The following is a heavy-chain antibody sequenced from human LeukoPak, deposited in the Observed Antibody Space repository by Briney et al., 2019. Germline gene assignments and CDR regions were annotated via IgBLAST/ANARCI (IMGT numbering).Heavy chain of an antibody. D-gene: IGHD1-26*01. CDR1: GYTFTSYG. CDR3: ARGSIVGATFDYFDY. CDR2: ISAYSLNT. J-gene: IGHJ4*02. V-gene: IGHV1-18*01. Sequence: ASVKVSCKASGYTFTSYGISWVRQAPGQGLEWMGWISAYSLNTNYAQKFQGRVTMTRDTSISTAYMDLSRLRSDDTAVYYCARGSIVGATFDYFDYWGQGTLVTVSS.